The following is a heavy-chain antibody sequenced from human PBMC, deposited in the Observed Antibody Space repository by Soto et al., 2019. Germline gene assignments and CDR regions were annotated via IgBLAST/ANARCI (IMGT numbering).Heavy chain of an antibody. CDR2: IYSGGST. CDR3: ARDGGLAEDGMDV. J-gene: IGHJ6*02. V-gene: IGHV3-53*01. CDR1: GFIVSGNY. Sequence: GGSLRLSCAASGFIVSGNYMSWVRQAPGKGLEWAPVIYSGGSTYYADSVKGRFTISRDNSKNTLYLQMNSLRADDTAVYYCARDGGLAEDGMDVWGQGTTVTVSS. D-gene: IGHD3-10*01.